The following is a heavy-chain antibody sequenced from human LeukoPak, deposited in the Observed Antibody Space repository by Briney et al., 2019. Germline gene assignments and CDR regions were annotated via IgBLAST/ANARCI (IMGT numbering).Heavy chain of an antibody. CDR1: GFTFSSYS. J-gene: IGHJ6*03. V-gene: IGHV3-21*01. CDR3: IQGIAAASSYYHYYMDV. CDR2: ISSSSSYI. D-gene: IGHD6-13*01. Sequence: GGSLRLSCAASGFTFSSYSMNWVRQAPGKGLEWVSSISSSSSYICYADSVKGRFTISRDNAKNSLYLQMNSLRAEDTAVYYCIQGIAAASSYYHYYMDVWGKGTTVTVSS.